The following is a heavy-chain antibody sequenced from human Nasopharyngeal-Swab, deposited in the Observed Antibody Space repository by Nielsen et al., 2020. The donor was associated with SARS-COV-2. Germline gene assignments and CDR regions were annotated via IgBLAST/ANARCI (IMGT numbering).Heavy chain of an antibody. V-gene: IGHV3-33*06. J-gene: IGHJ4*02. CDR2: IWYDGSNK. D-gene: IGHD2-15*01. CDR1: GFTFSSYG. CDR3: AKEEYCSGRSCSYLDY. Sequence: SLKISCAASGFTFSSYGMHWVRQAPGKGLEWVAVIWYDGSNKYYADSVKGRFTISRDNSKNTLYLQMNSLRAEDTAVYYCAKEEYCSGRSCSYLDYWGQGTLVTVSS.